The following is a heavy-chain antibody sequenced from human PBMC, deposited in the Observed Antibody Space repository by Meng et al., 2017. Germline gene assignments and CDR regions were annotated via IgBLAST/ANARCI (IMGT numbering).Heavy chain of an antibody. Sequence: GESLKISCAASGFTFSSYGMHWVRQAPGKGLEWVAVIWYDGSNKYYADSVKGRFTISRDNSKNTLYLQMNSLRAEDTAVYYCARGVVPNWYFDLWGRGTLVTVSS. D-gene: IGHD2-15*01. V-gene: IGHV3-30*19. CDR1: GFTFSSYG. CDR3: ARGVVPNWYFDL. J-gene: IGHJ2*01. CDR2: IWYDGSNK.